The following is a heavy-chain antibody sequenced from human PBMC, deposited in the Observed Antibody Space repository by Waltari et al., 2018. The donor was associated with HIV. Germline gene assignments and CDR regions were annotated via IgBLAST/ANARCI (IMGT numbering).Heavy chain of an antibody. CDR2: IYHSGST. J-gene: IGHJ3*02. D-gene: IGHD3-22*01. CDR1: GGSISSSNW. Sequence: QVQLQESGPGLVKPSGTLSLTCAVSGGSISSSNWWSWVRQPPGKGLEWIGEIYHSGSTNYNPSLKSRVTISVDKSKNQFSRKLSSVTAADTAVYYCARDRFLSSYYYDSSGEGALDIWGQGTMVTVSS. CDR3: ARDRFLSSYYYDSSGEGALDI. V-gene: IGHV4-4*02.